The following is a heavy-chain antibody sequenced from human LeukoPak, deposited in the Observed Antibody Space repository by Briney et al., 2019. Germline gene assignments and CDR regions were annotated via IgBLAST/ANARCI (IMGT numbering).Heavy chain of an antibody. CDR2: IWYDGSNK. CDR3: AKSECKDCGGDCYVAFDY. V-gene: IGHV3-33*06. D-gene: IGHD2-21*02. Sequence: PGGSLRLSCAASGFTFSSYGMHWVRQAPGKGLEWVAVIWYDGSNKYYADSVKGRFTISRGNSKNTLYLQMNSLRAEDTAVYYCAKSECKDCGGDCYVAFDYWGQGTLVTVSS. J-gene: IGHJ4*02. CDR1: GFTFSSYG.